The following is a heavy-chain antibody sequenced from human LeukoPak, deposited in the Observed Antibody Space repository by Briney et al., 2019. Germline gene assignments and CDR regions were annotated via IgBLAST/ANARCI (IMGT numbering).Heavy chain of an antibody. CDR1: GGTFSSYA. V-gene: IGHV1-69*13. CDR2: IIPIFGTA. Sequence: ASVKVSCKASGGTFSSYAISWVRQAPGQGLEWMGGIIPIFGTANYAQKFQGRVTITVDESTSTAYMELSSLRSEDTAVYYCASRIAAAVTELLYYCYGMDVWGQGTTVTVSS. D-gene: IGHD6-13*01. CDR3: ASRIAAAVTELLYYCYGMDV. J-gene: IGHJ6*02.